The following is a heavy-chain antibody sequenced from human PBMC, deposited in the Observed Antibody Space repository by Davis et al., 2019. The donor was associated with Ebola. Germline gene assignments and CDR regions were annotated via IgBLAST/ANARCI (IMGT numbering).Heavy chain of an antibody. V-gene: IGHV1-69*06. CDR2: IIPIFGTA. J-gene: IGHJ5*02. CDR1: GGTFSSYA. CDR3: TRHRDLHNWFDP. Sequence: SVKVSCKASGGTFSSYAISWVRQAPGQGLEWMGGIIPIFGTANYAQKFQGRVTITADKSTSTAYMELSSLRSEDTAVYYCTRHRDLHNWFDPWGQGTLVTVSS.